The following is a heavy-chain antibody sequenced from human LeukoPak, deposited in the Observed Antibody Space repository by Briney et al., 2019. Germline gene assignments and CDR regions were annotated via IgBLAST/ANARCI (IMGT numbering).Heavy chain of an antibody. J-gene: IGHJ5*02. D-gene: IGHD3-22*01. Sequence: PGGSLRLSCTASGFTFSNYAIHWVRQAPGKGLEWVANIKQDGSAKYYVDSVKGRFTISRDNAKNSLYLHMNSLRADDTAVYYCAQECVDSTGYYYVPNWFDPWGQGTLVTVSS. CDR2: IKQDGSAK. CDR3: AQECVDSTGYYYVPNWFDP. CDR1: GFTFSNYA. V-gene: IGHV3-7*01.